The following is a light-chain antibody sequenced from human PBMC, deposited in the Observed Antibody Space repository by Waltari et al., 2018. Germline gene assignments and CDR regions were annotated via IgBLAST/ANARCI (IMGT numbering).Light chain of an antibody. CDR1: SSDVGSYKL. CDR3: CSYAGSSTWV. CDR2: EGS. Sequence: QSALTQPASVSGSPGQSITISCTGTSSDVGSYKLVSWDQQHPGQAPKLMIYEGSKRPSGVSNRFSGYKSGNTASLTISGLQAEDEADYYCCSYAGSSTWVFGGGTKLTVL. J-gene: IGLJ3*02. V-gene: IGLV2-23*01.